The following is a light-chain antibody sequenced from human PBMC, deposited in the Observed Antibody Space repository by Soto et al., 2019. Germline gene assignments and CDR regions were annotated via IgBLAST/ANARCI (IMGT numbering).Light chain of an antibody. CDR2: GAS. V-gene: IGKV3-20*01. CDR3: QKYGSSPPIT. Sequence: EIVLTQSPGTLSLSPGERATLSCRASQSVSSNYLAWYQQKPGQAPRLLIYGASSRATGIPDRFSGSGSGTDFTLTISSLEPEDFAVYYCQKYGSSPPITFGQGTRLEI. CDR1: QSVSSNY. J-gene: IGKJ5*01.